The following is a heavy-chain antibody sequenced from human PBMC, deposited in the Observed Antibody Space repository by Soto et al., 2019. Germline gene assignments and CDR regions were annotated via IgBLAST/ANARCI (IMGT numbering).Heavy chain of an antibody. D-gene: IGHD6-13*01. Sequence: SETLSLTCTVAGDSMSLYYWSWIRLPPGKGLEWIGYVYYDGSTNYNPSLKGRVTMSVDTSEDQFSLKLNSVTAADTAMYYCARHYSSAWYKVDFWGQGTLVTVSS. V-gene: IGHV4-59*08. CDR2: VYYDGST. CDR1: GDSMSLYY. J-gene: IGHJ4*01. CDR3: ARHYSSAWYKVDF.